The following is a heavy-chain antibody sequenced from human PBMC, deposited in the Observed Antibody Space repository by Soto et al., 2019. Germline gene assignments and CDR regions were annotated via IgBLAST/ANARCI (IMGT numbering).Heavy chain of an antibody. CDR3: ARHDYYHRTFDI. CDR1: GGSVGTGAYY. D-gene: IGHD3-9*01. V-gene: IGHV4-61*08. J-gene: IGHJ3*02. Sequence: QVQLQESGPGLVTPSETLSLTCRVSGGSVGTGAYYWSWIRQPPGKGLEWIGYTLYSGSPNYNPSLQSLQSRVTISVDTSRNQFSLRLTSVTAADMALYYCARHDYYHRTFDIWGQGTLVTVSS. CDR2: TLYSGSP.